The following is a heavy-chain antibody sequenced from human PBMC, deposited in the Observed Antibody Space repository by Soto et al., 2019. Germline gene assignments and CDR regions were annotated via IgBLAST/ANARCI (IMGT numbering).Heavy chain of an antibody. J-gene: IGHJ4*02. D-gene: IGHD6-19*01. CDR1: DASISTATFY. Sequence: SETLSLTCTVSDASISTATFYWIRQLPGEALEWIGYIYYSGSAYYNSSLRSRATLSLDTSKSEFSLTLTSLTAADTAVYYCARGEAGVAGRLDYWGQGTLVTVSS. V-gene: IGHV4-31*03. CDR3: ARGEAGVAGRLDY. CDR2: IYYSGSA.